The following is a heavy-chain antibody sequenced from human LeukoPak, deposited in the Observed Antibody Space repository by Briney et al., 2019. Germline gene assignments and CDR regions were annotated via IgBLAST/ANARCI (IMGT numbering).Heavy chain of an antibody. V-gene: IGHV3-66*01. J-gene: IGHJ4*02. Sequence: VGSLALSCAASGFTVNYMTWVRQAPGKGLEWVSVIYNGGTTYYADSVKGRFTISRDNSENTLYLQMNSLRAEDTAVYYCARGTSEALRSLDSRGPGTPGTVSS. CDR1: GFTVNY. D-gene: IGHD1-14*01. CDR2: IYNGGTT. CDR3: ARGTSEALRSLDS.